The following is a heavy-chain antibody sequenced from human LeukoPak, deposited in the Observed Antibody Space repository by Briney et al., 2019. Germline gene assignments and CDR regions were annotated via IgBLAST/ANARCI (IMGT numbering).Heavy chain of an antibody. Sequence: ASVKVSCKASGYTFTDNYIHWVRQAPGQGLEWVAWINPNSGGTYYAQNFHDRITLTRDTSISTAYMELSRLRSDDTAIYYCARANALYCSSTSCLFDYWGQGTLVTVSS. J-gene: IGHJ4*02. CDR3: ARANALYCSSTSCLFDY. D-gene: IGHD2-2*01. CDR1: GYTFTDNY. V-gene: IGHV1-2*02. CDR2: INPNSGGT.